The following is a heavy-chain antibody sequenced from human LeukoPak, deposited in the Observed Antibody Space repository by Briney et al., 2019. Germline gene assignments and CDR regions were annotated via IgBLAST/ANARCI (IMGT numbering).Heavy chain of an antibody. Sequence: GSLRLSCAASGFTLSNYWMHWVRQVPGKGLVWVSRINNDGSSTSYADSVKGRFIISRENAKNSLYLQMNSLRAEDTAVYYCARDSQHLNFDYWGQGTLVTVSS. V-gene: IGHV3-74*01. CDR3: ARDSQHLNFDY. CDR2: INNDGSST. D-gene: IGHD3-3*02. CDR1: GFTLSNYW. J-gene: IGHJ4*02.